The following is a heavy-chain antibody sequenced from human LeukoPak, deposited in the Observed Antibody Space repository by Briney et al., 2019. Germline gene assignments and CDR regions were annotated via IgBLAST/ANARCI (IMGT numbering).Heavy chain of an antibody. V-gene: IGHV4-59*08. D-gene: IGHD3-3*01. CDR1: GGSISSYY. Sequence: SETLSLTCTVSGGSISSYYWSWIRQPPGKGLEWIGYIYYSGSANYNPSLKSRVTISVDTSKNQFSLKLTSVTAADTAVYYCSRSSTYYGSFDPWGQGTLVTVSS. CDR3: SRSSTYYGSFDP. J-gene: IGHJ5*02. CDR2: IYYSGSA.